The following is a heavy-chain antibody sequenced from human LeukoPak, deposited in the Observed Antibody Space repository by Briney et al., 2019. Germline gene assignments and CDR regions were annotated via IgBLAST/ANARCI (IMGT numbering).Heavy chain of an antibody. CDR2: IYNSGST. D-gene: IGHD6-6*01. CDR1: GGPISSYY. J-gene: IGHJ2*01. Sequence: PSETLSLTCSVSGGPISSYYWSWIRQPPGKGLEWIGYIYNSGSTNHNPSLKSRVTISVDTSKNQFSLKLSSVTAADTAVYYCARQRQVRQQLGYFDLWGRGTLVTVSS. V-gene: IGHV4-59*08. CDR3: ARQRQVRQQLGYFDL.